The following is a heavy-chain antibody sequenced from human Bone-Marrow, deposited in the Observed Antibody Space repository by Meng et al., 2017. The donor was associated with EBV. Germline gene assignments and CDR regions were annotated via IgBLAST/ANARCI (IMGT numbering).Heavy chain of an antibody. CDR1: GASISSGGYY. CDR3: ARGGAVAGTFDY. V-gene: IGHV4-30-4*01. CDR2: IYYNGST. D-gene: IGHD6-19*01. Sequence: QVQLKESGPGLVKSSQTLSLTCAVSGASISSGGYYWSWIRQPPGKGLEWIGYIYYNGSTFYNPSLKSRLTISVDTSKNQFSLKLSSVTAADTAFYYCARGGAVAGTFDYWGQGTLVTVS. J-gene: IGHJ4*02.